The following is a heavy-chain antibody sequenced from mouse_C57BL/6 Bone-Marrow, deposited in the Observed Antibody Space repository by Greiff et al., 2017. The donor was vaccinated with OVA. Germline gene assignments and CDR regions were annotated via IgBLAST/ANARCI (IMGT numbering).Heavy chain of an antibody. Sequence: DVHLVESGGGLVKPGGSLKLSCAASGFTFSDYGMHWVRQAPEKGLDWVAYISSGSSTIYYADTVKGRFTISRDNAKNTLFLQMTSLRSEDTAMYYCATNYGSSYNAMDYWGQGTSVTVSS. J-gene: IGHJ4*01. CDR3: ATNYGSSYNAMDY. D-gene: IGHD1-1*01. CDR2: ISSGSSTI. CDR1: GFTFSDYG. V-gene: IGHV5-17*01.